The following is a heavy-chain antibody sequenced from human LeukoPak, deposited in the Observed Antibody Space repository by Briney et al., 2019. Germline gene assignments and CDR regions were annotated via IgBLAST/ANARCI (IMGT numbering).Heavy chain of an antibody. J-gene: IGHJ6*03. CDR2: IKQDGSEK. D-gene: IGHD3-10*01. CDR3: ARTVTMLRGLNYYYYYLDV. Sequence: GGSLRLSCAASGFTFDDYGMSWVRQAPGKGLEWVANIKQDGSEKYYVDSVKGRFTISRDNAKNSLYLQMNSLRAEDSAVFYCARTVTMLRGLNYYYYYLDVWGKGTTVTISS. V-gene: IGHV3-7*01. CDR1: GFTFDDYG.